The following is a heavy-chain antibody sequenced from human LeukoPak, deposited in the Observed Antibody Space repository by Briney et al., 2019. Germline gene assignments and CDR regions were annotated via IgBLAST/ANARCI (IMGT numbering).Heavy chain of an antibody. Sequence: GGSLRLSCAASALTFNGYALSSGRQAPGKGLEWVSGISSDGGTTYYADSVKGRFAISRDTSKHTLYLQMNSLRAEDTALYSCASLYSTYYWGQGSLVTVSS. CDR1: ALTFNGYA. J-gene: IGHJ4*02. V-gene: IGHV3-23*01. D-gene: IGHD6-13*01. CDR3: ASLYSTYY. CDR2: ISSDGGTT.